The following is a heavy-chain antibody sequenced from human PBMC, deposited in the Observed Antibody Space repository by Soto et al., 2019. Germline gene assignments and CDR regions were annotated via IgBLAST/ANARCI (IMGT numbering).Heavy chain of an antibody. J-gene: IGHJ4*02. V-gene: IGHV3-11*06. Sequence: LRLSCAASGFTFSDYYMSLIRQAPGKGLEWVSYISGSRSYTHYADSVEGRFTLSRDNAKNSLYLQMNSLRAEDTAVYYCARRHSSGWYFDFWGQGTLVTVSS. CDR1: GFTFSDYY. D-gene: IGHD6-19*01. CDR2: ISGSRSYT. CDR3: ARRHSSGWYFDF.